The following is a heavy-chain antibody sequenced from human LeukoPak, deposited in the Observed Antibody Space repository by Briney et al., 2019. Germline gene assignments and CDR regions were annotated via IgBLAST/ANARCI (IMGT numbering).Heavy chain of an antibody. J-gene: IGHJ5*02. V-gene: IGHV4-39*07. CDR1: GGSISSSTYY. D-gene: IGHD3-16*01. Sequence: PSETLSLTCSVSGGSISSSTYYWGWIRQPPGKGLKWIGNIHYSGSTYYNPSVKSRVTISVDKSKNQFSLKLTSVTAADTAVYYCTRGGTDALNHWGQGTLVTVSP. CDR3: TRGGTDALNH. CDR2: IHYSGST.